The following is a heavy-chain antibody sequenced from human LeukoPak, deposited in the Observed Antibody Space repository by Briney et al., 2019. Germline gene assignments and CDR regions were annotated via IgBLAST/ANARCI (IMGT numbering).Heavy chain of an antibody. CDR3: ARDLGGSYGPHFDY. Sequence: ASVKVSCKASGGTFSSYAISWLRQAPGQGLEWMERIIPIFGTANYAQKFQGRVTITTDESTSTAYMELSSLRSEDTAVYYCARDLGGSYGPHFDYWGQGTLVTVSS. CDR1: GGTFSSYA. V-gene: IGHV1-69*05. D-gene: IGHD1-26*01. J-gene: IGHJ4*02. CDR2: IIPIFGTA.